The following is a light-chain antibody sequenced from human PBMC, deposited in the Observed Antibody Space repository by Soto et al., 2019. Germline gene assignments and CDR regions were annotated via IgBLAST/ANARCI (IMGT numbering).Light chain of an antibody. CDR1: SSDIGGYDY. CDR2: EVS. J-gene: IGLJ1*01. CDR3: SSCTSSNTLV. V-gene: IGLV2-14*01. Sequence: QSVLTQPASVSGSPGQSITISCTGTSSDIGGYDYVSWYQQHPGKAPKLIIFEVSERPPGISNRFSGSKSGNTASLTISGLQPDDEADYYCSSCTSSNTLVFGTGTKVTVL.